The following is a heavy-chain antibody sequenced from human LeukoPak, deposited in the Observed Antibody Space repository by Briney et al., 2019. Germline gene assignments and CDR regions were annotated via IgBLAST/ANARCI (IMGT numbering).Heavy chain of an antibody. CDR2: IWYDGSDK. CDR3: ARDRRLGELSFYYYYGMDV. Sequence: GGSLRLSCGASGFTFSSFGMHWLRQAPGKGLEWVAIIWYDGSDKYYSDSVKGRFTISRDNAKNSLYLQMNSLRAEDTAVYYCARDRRLGELSFYYYYGMDVWGQGTTVTVSS. D-gene: IGHD3-16*02. J-gene: IGHJ6*02. CDR1: GFTFSSFG. V-gene: IGHV3-33*01.